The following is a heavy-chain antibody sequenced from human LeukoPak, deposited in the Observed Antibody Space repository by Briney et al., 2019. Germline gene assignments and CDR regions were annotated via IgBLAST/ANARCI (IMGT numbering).Heavy chain of an antibody. CDR2: INNDGSST. Sequence: PGGSLRLSCAASGFTLSSNWMHWVRQAPGKGLVGVSRINNDGSSTSYADSVKGRFTISRDNAKDTLFLQMNSLRAEDTAVYYCVKYSSGWNWGQGTLVTVSS. V-gene: IGHV3-74*01. CDR3: VKYSSGWN. D-gene: IGHD6-19*01. J-gene: IGHJ4*02. CDR1: GFTLSSNW.